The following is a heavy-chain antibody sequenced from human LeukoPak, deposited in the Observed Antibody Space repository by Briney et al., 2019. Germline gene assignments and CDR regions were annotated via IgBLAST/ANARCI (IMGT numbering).Heavy chain of an antibody. D-gene: IGHD3-10*01. CDR3: ARGGFNMVRGVIIPSNSYYSYMDI. CDR2: ITSGDFV. J-gene: IGHJ6*03. Sequence: GGSLRLSCAVSGFTFSAYSMNWVRQAPGKGLEWVSSITSGDFVYFADSLKGRFTISRDNAKSSLCLQMNSLRAEDTAVYYCARGGFNMVRGVIIPSNSYYSYMDIWGKGTTVTVSS. CDR1: GFTFSAYS. V-gene: IGHV3-21*01.